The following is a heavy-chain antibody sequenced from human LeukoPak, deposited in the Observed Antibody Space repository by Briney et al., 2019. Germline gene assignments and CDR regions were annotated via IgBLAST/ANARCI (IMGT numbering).Heavy chain of an antibody. CDR3: ARVFRGYSYGPPVDI. Sequence: GASVNVSCKASGYTFTSYYMHWVRQAPGQGLEWMGGIIPIFGTANYAQKFQGRVTITADESTSTAYMELSSLRSEDTAVYYCARVFRGYSYGPPVDIWGQGTMVTVSS. CDR2: IIPIFGTA. J-gene: IGHJ3*02. CDR1: GYTFTSYY. D-gene: IGHD5-18*01. V-gene: IGHV1-69*13.